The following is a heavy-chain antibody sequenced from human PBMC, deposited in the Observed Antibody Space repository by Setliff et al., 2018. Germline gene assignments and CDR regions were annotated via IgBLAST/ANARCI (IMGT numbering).Heavy chain of an antibody. D-gene: IGHD3-10*01. CDR1: GGSISSGSYY. Sequence: SETLSLTCTVSGGSISSGSYYWSWIRQPAGKGLEWIGHIYTSGSTNYNPSLKSRVTISVDTSKNQFSLKLSSVTAADTAEYYCARGKGTWVLLRWFDPWGQGTLVTV. CDR3: ARGKGTWVLLRWFDP. V-gene: IGHV4-61*09. CDR2: IYTSGST. J-gene: IGHJ5*02.